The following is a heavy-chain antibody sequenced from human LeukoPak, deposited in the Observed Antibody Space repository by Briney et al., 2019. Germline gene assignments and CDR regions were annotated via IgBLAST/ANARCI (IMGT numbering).Heavy chain of an antibody. Sequence: SQTLSLTCTVSGGSITSGVYYWNWIRQHPGKGLEWIGYISYTGNTHYNPSLKSRVIISIDTSKNQFSLKLNSVTAADTAVYYCARCSVYDVSSGFNLWGQGTMVTVSS. CDR2: ISYTGNT. CDR1: GGSITSGVYY. V-gene: IGHV4-31*03. CDR3: ARCSVYDVSSGFNL. J-gene: IGHJ5*02. D-gene: IGHD5/OR15-5a*01.